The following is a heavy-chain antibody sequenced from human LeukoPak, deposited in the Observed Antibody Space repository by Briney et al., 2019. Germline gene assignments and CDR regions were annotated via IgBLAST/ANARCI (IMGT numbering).Heavy chain of an antibody. CDR2: VNPSGGST. CDR1: GYTFTSYY. J-gene: IGHJ4*02. V-gene: IGHV1-46*01. Sequence: ASVTVSCKASGYTFTSYYMHWVRQAPGQGLEWMGIVNPSGGSTSYAQKFQGRVTMTRDTSTSTVYMELSSLRSEDTAVYYCAREAGSAFDYWGQGTLVTVSS. D-gene: IGHD3-10*01. CDR3: AREAGSAFDY.